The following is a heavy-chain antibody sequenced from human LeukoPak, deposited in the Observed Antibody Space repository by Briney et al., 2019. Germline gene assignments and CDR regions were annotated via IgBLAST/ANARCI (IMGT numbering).Heavy chain of an antibody. V-gene: IGHV3-11*01. CDR2: ISNSGNTI. CDR3: ARYRVITNDYFDS. Sequence: GSLRLSCAASGFTFGDYYLSWIRQAPGKGLEWVSYISNSGNTIKEADSVKGRFTISRDNAQNPLFLQMKSLRAEDTAVYYCARYRVITNDYFDSWGQGTLVTVSS. CDR1: GFTFGDYY. D-gene: IGHD3-16*01. J-gene: IGHJ4*02.